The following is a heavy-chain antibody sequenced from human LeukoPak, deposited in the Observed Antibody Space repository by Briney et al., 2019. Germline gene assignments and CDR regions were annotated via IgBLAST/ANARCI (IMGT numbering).Heavy chain of an antibody. CDR1: GGSISNYY. J-gene: IGHJ3*02. CDR2: IYYSGNT. CDR3: ATEGRNGFSLDI. V-gene: IGHV4-59*01. Sequence: KPSETLSLTCTVSGGSISNYYWSWIRQPPGKGLEWIGYIYYSGNTNYSPSLKSRVTISVDTSKKHFPLRLSSVTAADTAMYYCATEGRNGFSLDIWGQGTMVTVSS. D-gene: IGHD5-24*01.